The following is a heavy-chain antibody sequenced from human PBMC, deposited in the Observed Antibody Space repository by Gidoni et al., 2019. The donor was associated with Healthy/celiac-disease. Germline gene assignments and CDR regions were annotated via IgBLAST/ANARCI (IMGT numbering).Heavy chain of an antibody. CDR3: ARDLVGAMLDARAFDI. D-gene: IGHD1-26*01. Sequence: QVQLVPSGAEVKKPGSSVKVSCQASGCTFSSYAISWVRQAPGQGLEWMGGIIPIFGTANYAQKFQGRVTITADKSTSTAYMELSSLRSEDTAVYYCARDLVGAMLDARAFDIWGQGTMVTVSS. V-gene: IGHV1-69*06. CDR1: GCTFSSYA. J-gene: IGHJ3*02. CDR2: IIPIFGTA.